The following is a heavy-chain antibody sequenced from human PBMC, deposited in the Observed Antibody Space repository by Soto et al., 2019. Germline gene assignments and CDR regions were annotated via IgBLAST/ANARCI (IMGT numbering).Heavy chain of an antibody. J-gene: IGHJ4*02. CDR3: ARGGYSSGWYGGDY. D-gene: IGHD6-19*01. V-gene: IGHV3-33*01. CDR1: GVTFGSYG. Sequence: PGGSLRLSCAAAGVTFGSYGMHWVRQAPGKGLEWVAVIWYDGSNKYYADSVKGRFTISRDNSKNTLYLQMNSLRAEDTAVYYCARGGYSSGWYGGDYWGQGTLVTVSS. CDR2: IWYDGSNK.